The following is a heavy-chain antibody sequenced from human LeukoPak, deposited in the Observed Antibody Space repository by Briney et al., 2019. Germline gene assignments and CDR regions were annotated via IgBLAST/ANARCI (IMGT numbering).Heavy chain of an antibody. Sequence: GGSLRLSCAASGFTFSSYGMHWVRQAPGKGLEWVAVISYDGSNKYYADSVKGRFTISKDNAKNSLYLQMNSLRDDDTAVYYCARVRLDYYDSSGYYFDAFDIWGQGTLVTVSS. J-gene: IGHJ3*02. V-gene: IGHV3-30*03. CDR3: ARVRLDYYDSSGYYFDAFDI. CDR2: ISYDGSNK. CDR1: GFTFSSYG. D-gene: IGHD3-22*01.